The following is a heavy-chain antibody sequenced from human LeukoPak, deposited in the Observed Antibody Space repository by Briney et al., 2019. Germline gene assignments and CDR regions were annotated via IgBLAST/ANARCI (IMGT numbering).Heavy chain of an antibody. D-gene: IGHD6-13*01. V-gene: IGHV3-30*02. CDR3: ANGIAAAGNPDY. Sequence: GGSLRLPCAASGFPFSSYGMHWVRQAPGKGLEWVAFIRYDGSNKYYADSVKGRFTISRDNSKNTLYMQMNSLRAEDTAVYYCANGIAAAGNPDYWGQGTLVTVSS. J-gene: IGHJ4*02. CDR2: IRYDGSNK. CDR1: GFPFSSYG.